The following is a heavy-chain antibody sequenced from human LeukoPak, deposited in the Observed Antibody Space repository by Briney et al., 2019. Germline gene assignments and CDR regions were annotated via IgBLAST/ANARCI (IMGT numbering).Heavy chain of an antibody. Sequence: SETLSLTCTVSGDSMSRYYWSWIRQPPGKGLEWIGYIPYSGSSNFNPSLKSRVTISVDTSKNQFSLNLRSVTAADTAVYYCARGPWTTVTSFDYWGQGTLVTVSS. CDR1: GDSMSRYY. D-gene: IGHD4-17*01. CDR2: IPYSGSS. J-gene: IGHJ4*02. CDR3: ARGPWTTVTSFDY. V-gene: IGHV4-59*01.